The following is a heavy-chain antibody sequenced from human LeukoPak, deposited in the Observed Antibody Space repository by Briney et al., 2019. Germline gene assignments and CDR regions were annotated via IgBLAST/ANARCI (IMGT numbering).Heavy chain of an antibody. CDR1: GFTFSSYA. CDR2: ISGSGGSA. V-gene: IGHV3-23*01. D-gene: IGHD6-19*01. Sequence: GGSLRLSCAASGFTFSSYAMSWVRQAPGKGLEWVSAISGSGGSAYYADSVKGRFTISRDNSKNTLYLQMNSLRAEDTAVYYCAKDLWYSSGWYRGLGFDYWGQGTLITVSS. J-gene: IGHJ4*02. CDR3: AKDLWYSSGWYRGLGFDY.